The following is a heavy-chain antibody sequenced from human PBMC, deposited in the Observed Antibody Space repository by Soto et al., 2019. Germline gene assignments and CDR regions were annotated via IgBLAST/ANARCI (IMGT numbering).Heavy chain of an antibody. CDR1: GFTFTSSA. CDR2: IVVGSGNT. D-gene: IGHD3-10*01. CDR3: AAADGSGSRFYYYYYGMDV. J-gene: IGHJ6*02. V-gene: IGHV1-58*01. Sequence: AVKVSCKPSGFTFTSSAVQWVRQARGQRREGIGCIVVGSGNTNYAQKFHERVTITRDMSTSTAYMELSSLRSEDTAVYYCAAADGSGSRFYYYYYGMDVWGQGTTVTVSS.